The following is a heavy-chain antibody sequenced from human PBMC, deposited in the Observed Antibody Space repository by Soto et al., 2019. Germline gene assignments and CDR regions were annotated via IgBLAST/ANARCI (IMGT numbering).Heavy chain of an antibody. CDR1: GGSISSSNW. V-gene: IGHV4-4*02. D-gene: IGHD2-2*01. Sequence: QVQLQESGPGLVKPSGTLSLTCAVSGGSISSSNWWSWVRQPPGEGVEWIGQIYHSGSTNYTPLLKSRVSTSVDKSKNQFSLKLSSVTAADTAVYYCARVVGGYYYGMDVWAQGTTVTVSS. J-gene: IGHJ6*02. CDR2: IYHSGST. CDR3: ARVVGGYYYGMDV.